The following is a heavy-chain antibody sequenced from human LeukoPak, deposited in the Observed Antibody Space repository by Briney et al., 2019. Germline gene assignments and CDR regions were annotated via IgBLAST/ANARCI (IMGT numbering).Heavy chain of an antibody. D-gene: IGHD6-13*01. CDR1: GYTFTSYG. CDR2: ISAYNGNT. CDR3: ARDKQQLDLYYYYYGMDV. Sequence: ASVKVSCKASGYTFTSYGITWVRQAPGQGLEWMAWISAYNGNTNYAQKLQGRVTMTTDTSTSTAYMELRGLRSDDTAVYYCARDKQQLDLYYYYYGMDVWGQGTTVTVSS. J-gene: IGHJ6*02. V-gene: IGHV1-18*01.